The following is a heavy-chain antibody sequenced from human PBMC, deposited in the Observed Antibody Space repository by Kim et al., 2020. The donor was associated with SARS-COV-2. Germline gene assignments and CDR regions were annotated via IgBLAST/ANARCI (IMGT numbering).Heavy chain of an antibody. CDR2: ISSSSSYI. Sequence: GGSLRLSCVASGFTFSSYSMNWVRQAPGKGLEWVSSISSSSSYIYYADSVKGRFTISRDNAKNSLYLQMNSLRAEDTAVYYCMVVAARPFDYWGQGTLVTVSS. CDR1: GFTFSSYS. J-gene: IGHJ4*02. V-gene: IGHV3-21*01. CDR3: MVVAARPFDY. D-gene: IGHD2-15*01.